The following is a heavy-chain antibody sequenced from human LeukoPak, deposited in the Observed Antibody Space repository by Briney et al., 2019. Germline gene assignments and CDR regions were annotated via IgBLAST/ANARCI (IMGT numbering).Heavy chain of an antibody. V-gene: IGHV3-48*02. D-gene: IGHD3-10*01. J-gene: IGHJ4*02. CDR3: TRGGSCFEK. CDR2: ITSSSSSI. Sequence: GGSLRLSCVGSGYDFKRYSMNWVRQAPGKGLEWISYITSSSSSIFYAASVRGRFTVSRDNAMNSMYLQMNSLRDEDTAVYYCTRGGSCFEKWGQGSLVTVTS. CDR1: GYDFKRYS.